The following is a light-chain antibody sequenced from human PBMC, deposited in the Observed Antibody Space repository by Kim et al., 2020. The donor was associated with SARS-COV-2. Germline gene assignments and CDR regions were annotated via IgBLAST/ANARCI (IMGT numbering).Light chain of an antibody. CDR1: QSVRSSY. CDR3: QQYGSSPLA. Sequence: SPGERATLSCRASQSVRSSYLAWYQQKPGQAPRLLIYGASSRVTGTPDRFSGSGSGTDFTLTISRLEPEDFAVYYCQQYGSSPLAFGQGTRLEIK. CDR2: GAS. J-gene: IGKJ5*01. V-gene: IGKV3-20*01.